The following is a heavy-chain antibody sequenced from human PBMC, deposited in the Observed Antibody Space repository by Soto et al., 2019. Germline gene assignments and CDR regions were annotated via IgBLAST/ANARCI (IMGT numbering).Heavy chain of an antibody. D-gene: IGHD4-4*01. Sequence: GGSLRLSCAASGFTFSIYALGWVRQAPGKGLEWVSGVRRSGENTYYADSVKGRFTISRDDSKNTLYLQMNSLRVEDTAVYYCAKDRSDSNNFYFDYWGQGTLVTVSS. CDR2: VRRSGENT. V-gene: IGHV3-23*01. J-gene: IGHJ4*02. CDR3: AKDRSDSNNFYFDY. CDR1: GFTFSIYA.